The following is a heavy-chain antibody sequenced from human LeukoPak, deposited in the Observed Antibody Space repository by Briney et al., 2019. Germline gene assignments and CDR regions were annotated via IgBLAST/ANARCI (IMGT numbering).Heavy chain of an antibody. V-gene: IGHV4-61*01. CDR3: AREVEYSTTWARFDY. Sequence: ETLCLTCTVSGGSVSSGSYYWSWIRQPPGKGLEWIGYIYYTGSTNYNPSLKSRVTISVDTSKNQFSLKLSSVTAADTAVYYCAREVEYSTTWARFDYWGQGTVVTVSS. J-gene: IGHJ4*02. CDR1: GGSVSSGSYY. CDR2: IYYTGST. D-gene: IGHD6-13*01.